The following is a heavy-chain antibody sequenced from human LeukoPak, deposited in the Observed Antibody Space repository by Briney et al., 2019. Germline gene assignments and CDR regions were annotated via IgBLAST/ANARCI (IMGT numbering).Heavy chain of an antibody. V-gene: IGHV3-7*04. D-gene: IGHD3-22*01. J-gene: IGHJ4*02. CDR2: IKQDGSEE. CDR3: ARGRWLSLLYYFDY. CDR1: GFTFGTYW. Sequence: GGSLRLSCAASGFTFGTYWMSWVRQAPGKGVEWVANIKQDGSEEYYVDSVEGRFTISRDNAKNSLYLQMNSLRAEDTAVYYCARGRWLSLLYYFDYWGQGTLVTVSS.